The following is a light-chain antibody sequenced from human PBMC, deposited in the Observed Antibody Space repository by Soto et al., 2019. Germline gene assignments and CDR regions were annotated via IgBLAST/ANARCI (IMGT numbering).Light chain of an antibody. CDR3: SSYGRSGTAV. Sequence: QSALTQPASVAGSPGQSITISCAGTSSDVGGYDFVSWYQHHPGRAPKLLIYEVSGRPSGVSYRFSGSKSGNTASLIISGLQAEDEAYYYCSSYGRSGTAVFGTGTKVTVL. CDR1: SSDVGGYDF. CDR2: EVS. J-gene: IGLJ1*01. V-gene: IGLV2-14*01.